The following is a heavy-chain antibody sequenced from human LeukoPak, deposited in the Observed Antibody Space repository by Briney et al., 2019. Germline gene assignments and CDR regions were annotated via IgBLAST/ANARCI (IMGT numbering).Heavy chain of an antibody. V-gene: IGHV5-51*01. J-gene: IGHJ4*02. CDR2: IYPGDSDT. D-gene: IGHD3-22*01. Sequence: GESLKISCKGSGYSFTSYWIGWVRQMPGKGLEWMGIIYPGDSDTRYSPSFQGQVTISADKSISTAYPQWSSLKASDTAMYYCARRPYYYDSSGYYYRQYYFDYWGQGTLVTVSS. CDR3: ARRPYYYDSSGYYYRQYYFDY. CDR1: GYSFTSYW.